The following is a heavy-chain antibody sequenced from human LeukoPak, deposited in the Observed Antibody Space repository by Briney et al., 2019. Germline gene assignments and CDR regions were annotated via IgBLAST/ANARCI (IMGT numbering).Heavy chain of an antibody. D-gene: IGHD3-22*01. CDR3: VRLRRNSDTSGFYYYYDY. J-gene: IGHJ4*02. Sequence: GGSLGLSCAASGYTFSRYSINWVRQAPGKGLEWVSSISVRSNYIYYADSVRGRFSISRDDARDSLYLQMNSLRAEDTAVYYCVRLRRNSDTSGFYYYYDYWGQGTLVTVSS. V-gene: IGHV3-21*01. CDR2: ISVRSNYI. CDR1: GYTFSRYS.